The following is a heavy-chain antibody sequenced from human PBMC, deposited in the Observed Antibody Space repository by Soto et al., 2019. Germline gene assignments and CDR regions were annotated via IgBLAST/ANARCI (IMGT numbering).Heavy chain of an antibody. CDR3: ARDLTIGGFFDP. CDR1: VGSITGYY. J-gene: IGHJ5*02. D-gene: IGHD3-10*01. Sequence: SETLSLTSSVSVGSITGYYWSCIRQPPGKALEWIGYVYYTGTTNYNPPLKSRVTMSLDTSKNQFSVKLSSVTAADTAVYHCARDLTIGGFFDPCGQGTLVTVS. V-gene: IGHV4-59*01. CDR2: VYYTGTT.